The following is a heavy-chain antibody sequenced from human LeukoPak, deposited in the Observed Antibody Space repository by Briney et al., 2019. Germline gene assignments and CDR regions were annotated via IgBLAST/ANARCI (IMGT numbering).Heavy chain of an antibody. CDR1: GFTFRTYG. CDR2: IRYDGSNK. CDR3: AKGFASGGRNVDY. Sequence: GGSLRLSCVASGFTFRTYGMHWVRQAPGKGLEWLAFIRYDGSNKYYTDSVKGRFTISRDDSKNTLYLQMNSLRAEDTAFYYCAKGFASGGRNVDYWGQGTLVTVSS. J-gene: IGHJ4*02. D-gene: IGHD3-10*01. V-gene: IGHV3-30*02.